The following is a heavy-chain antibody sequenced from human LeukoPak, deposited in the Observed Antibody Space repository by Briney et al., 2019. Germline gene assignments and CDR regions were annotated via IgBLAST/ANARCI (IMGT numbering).Heavy chain of an antibody. CDR1: GGSITSYY. J-gene: IGHJ3*02. D-gene: IGHD3-22*01. Sequence: SETLSLTCNVSGGSITSYYWNWIRQSPGKGLEWIGYIYYTGSTNSNPSLKSRLTISLDTSKKQFSLKLSSVTAADTAVYYCARVIYDSSGYDAFDIWGQGTMVTVSS. CDR3: ARVIYDSSGYDAFDI. CDR2: IYYTGST. V-gene: IGHV4-59*08.